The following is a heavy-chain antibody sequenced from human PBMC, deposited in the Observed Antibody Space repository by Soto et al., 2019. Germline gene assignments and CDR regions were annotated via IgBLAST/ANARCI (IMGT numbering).Heavy chain of an antibody. CDR1: GGSISSSSYY. D-gene: IGHD6-19*01. Sequence: ETLSLTCTVSGGSISSSSYYWGWIRQPPGKGLEWIGSIYYSGSTYYNPSLKSRVTISVDTSKNQFSLKLSSVTAADTAVYYCARLGQAPKTKYSSGWYSYFDYWGQGTLVTVSS. J-gene: IGHJ4*02. CDR3: ARLGQAPKTKYSSGWYSYFDY. CDR2: IYYSGST. V-gene: IGHV4-39*01.